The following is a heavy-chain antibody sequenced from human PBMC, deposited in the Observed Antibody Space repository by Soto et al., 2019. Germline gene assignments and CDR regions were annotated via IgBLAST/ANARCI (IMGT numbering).Heavy chain of an antibody. V-gene: IGHV3-23*01. J-gene: IGHJ6*02. CDR2: ISGSGGST. CDR3: AKAMVRGVITYYYYYGMDV. D-gene: IGHD3-10*01. CDR1: GFTFSSYA. Sequence: GSLRLSCAASGFTFSSYAMSWVRQAPGKGLEWVSAISGSGGSTYYADSVKGRFTISRDNSKNTLYLQMNSLRAEDTAVYYCAKAMVRGVITYYYYYGMDVWGQGTTVTVSS.